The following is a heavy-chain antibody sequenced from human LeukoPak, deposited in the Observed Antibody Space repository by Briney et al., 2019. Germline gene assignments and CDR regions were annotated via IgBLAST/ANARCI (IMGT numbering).Heavy chain of an antibody. D-gene: IGHD3-22*01. CDR3: ATDQGGYYDGSGYYIPAYYFDY. V-gene: IGHV4-39*07. J-gene: IGHJ4*02. Sequence: SETLSLTCTVSGGSISSSSYYWGWIRQPPGKGLEWIGSIYYSGSTYYNPSLKSRVTISADRSKNQFSLNLNSVTAADTAVYYCATDQGGYYDGSGYYIPAYYFDYWGQGTLVTVSS. CDR1: GGSISSSSYY. CDR2: IYYSGST.